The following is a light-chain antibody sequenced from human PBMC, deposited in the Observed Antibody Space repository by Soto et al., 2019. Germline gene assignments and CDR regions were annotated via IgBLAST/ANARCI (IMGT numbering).Light chain of an antibody. J-gene: IGLJ3*02. CDR3: AAWDDSLSGFL. V-gene: IGLV1-47*02. CDR1: SSNIGSNY. CDR2: SNN. Sequence: QSVLTQPPSASGTPGRRVTISCSGSSSNIGSNYVYWYQQLPGTAPKLLIYSNNQRPSGVPDRFSGSKSGTSASLAISGLRSEDEADYYCAAWDDSLSGFLFGGGTKLTVL.